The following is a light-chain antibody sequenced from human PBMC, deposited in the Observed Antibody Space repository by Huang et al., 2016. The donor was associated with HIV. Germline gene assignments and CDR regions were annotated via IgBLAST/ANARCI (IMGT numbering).Light chain of an antibody. J-gene: IGKJ2*01. CDR3: QQYSTSSYT. CDR2: DAH. Sequence: IVLTQSPATLSLSPGERATLTCGASQSVRTNYLAWYQQKPGLAPRLLICDAHVRATGIPDRFSGSGSGTDFTLTISRLEPEDFAMYYCQQYSTSSYTFGQGTKVDI. V-gene: IGKV3D-20*01. CDR1: QSVRTNY.